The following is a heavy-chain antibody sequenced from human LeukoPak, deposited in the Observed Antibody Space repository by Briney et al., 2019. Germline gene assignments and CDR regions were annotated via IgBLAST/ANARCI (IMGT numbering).Heavy chain of an antibody. CDR1: GGSFSGYY. J-gene: IGHJ4*02. Sequence: SETLSLTCAVYGGSFSGYYWSWIRQPPGKGLEWIGEINHSGSTNYNPSLKSRVTISVDTSKNQFSLKLSSVTAADTAVYYCARVKAHYYGSGSYYNPFDYWGQGTLVTVSS. V-gene: IGHV4-34*01. CDR3: ARVKAHYYGSGSYYNPFDY. CDR2: INHSGST. D-gene: IGHD3-10*01.